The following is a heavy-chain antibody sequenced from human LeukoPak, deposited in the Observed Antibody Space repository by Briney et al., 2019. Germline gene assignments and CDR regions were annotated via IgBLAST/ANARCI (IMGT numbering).Heavy chain of an antibody. CDR1: GYTFTSYA. V-gene: IGHV1-3*01. CDR2: INAGNGNT. Sequence: ASVKVSCKASGYTFTSYAMHWVRQAPGQRLEWMGWINAGNGNTKYSQKFQGRVTITRDTSASTAYMELSSLRSEDTAVYYCARDRYYDILTGYGMDVWGQGTTVTVSS. CDR3: ARDRYYDILTGYGMDV. J-gene: IGHJ6*02. D-gene: IGHD3-9*01.